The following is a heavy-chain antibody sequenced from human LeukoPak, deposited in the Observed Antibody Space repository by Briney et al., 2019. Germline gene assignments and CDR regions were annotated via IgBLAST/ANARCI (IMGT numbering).Heavy chain of an antibody. D-gene: IGHD1-26*01. CDR3: ASLVSGSLLDY. CDR2: IIPILGIA. CDR1: GGTFSSYT. V-gene: IGHV1-69*02. J-gene: IGHJ4*02. Sequence: GSSVKVSCKASGGTFSSYTISWVRQAPGQRLEWMGRIIPILGIANYAQKFQGRVTITADKSTSTAYMELSSLRSEDTAVYYYASLVSGSLLDYWGQGTLVTVSS.